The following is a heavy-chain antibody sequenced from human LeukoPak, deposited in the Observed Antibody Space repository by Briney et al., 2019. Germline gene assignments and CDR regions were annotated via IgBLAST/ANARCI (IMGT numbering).Heavy chain of an antibody. Sequence: GGSLRLSCAASGFAFNSYTITWVRQAPGKGLESVSSITSRGSHIYIADSVKGRFTISRDNAKNSLFLQMSSLSVEDTAVYYCARVPQGATTENYFYYYMDVWGKGTTVPVSS. CDR3: ARVPQGATTENYFYYYMDV. V-gene: IGHV3-21*01. J-gene: IGHJ6*03. CDR1: GFAFNSYT. CDR2: ITSRGSHI. D-gene: IGHD4-11*01.